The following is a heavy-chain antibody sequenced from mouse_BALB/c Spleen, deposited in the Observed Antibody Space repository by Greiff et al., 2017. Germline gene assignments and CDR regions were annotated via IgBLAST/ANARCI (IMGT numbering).Heavy chain of an antibody. D-gene: IGHD2-4*01. CDR2: IDPANGNT. CDR3: ARSGDYAHYYAMDY. J-gene: IGHJ4*01. V-gene: IGHV14-3*02. Sequence: EVQLQESGAELVKPGASVKLSCTASGFNIKDTYMHWVKQRPEQGLEWIGRIDPANGNTKYDPKFQGKATITADTSSNTAYLQLSSLTSEDTAVYYGARSGDYAHYYAMDYWGQGTSVTVSS. CDR1: GFNIKDTY.